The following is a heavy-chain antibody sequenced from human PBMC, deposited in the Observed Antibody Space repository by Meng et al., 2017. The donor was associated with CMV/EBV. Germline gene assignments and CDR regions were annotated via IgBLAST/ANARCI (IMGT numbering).Heavy chain of an antibody. CDR1: GGTFSSYA. V-gene: IGHV1-69*05. CDR2: IIPIFGTA. J-gene: IGHJ4*02. Sequence: SVKVSCKASGGTFSSYAISWVRQAPGQGLEWMGGIIPIFGTANYAQKFQGRVTITTDESTSTAYMELSSLRSEDTAVYYCASGLGKGHHYGISAERFGELLSLGYWGQGTLVTVS. D-gene: IGHD3-10*01. CDR3: ASGLGKGHHYGISAERFGELLSLGY.